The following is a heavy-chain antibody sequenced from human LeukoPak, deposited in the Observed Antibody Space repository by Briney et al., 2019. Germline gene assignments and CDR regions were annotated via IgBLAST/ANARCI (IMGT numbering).Heavy chain of an antibody. CDR1: GFIVSSNY. V-gene: IGHV3-53*01. Sequence: GGSLRLSCAASGFIVSSNYMSWVRQAPGRGLECVSIIYSGGSTHYADSVKGRFTISRDNSKNTLYLQMNSLRAEDTAVYYCVREIPTHYYDSSGYAFDIWGQGTMVTVSS. D-gene: IGHD3-22*01. CDR3: VREIPTHYYDSSGYAFDI. CDR2: IYSGGST. J-gene: IGHJ3*02.